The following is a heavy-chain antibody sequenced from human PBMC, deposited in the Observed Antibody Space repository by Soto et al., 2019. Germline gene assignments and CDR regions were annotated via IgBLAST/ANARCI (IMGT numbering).Heavy chain of an antibody. CDR3: AGGAGPGPTAFYYDY. V-gene: IGHV1-18*01. J-gene: IGHJ4*02. CDR2: ISAYNGNT. D-gene: IGHD3-22*01. Sequence: QGLEWMGWISAYNGNTNYAQKLQGRVTMTTDTSTSTAYMELRSLRSDDTAVYFCAGGAGPGPTAFYYDYWGQGTLVTVSS.